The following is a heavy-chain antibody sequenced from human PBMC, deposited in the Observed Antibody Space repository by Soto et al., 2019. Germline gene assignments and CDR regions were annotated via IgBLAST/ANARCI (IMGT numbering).Heavy chain of an antibody. CDR2: TSFDGKNK. V-gene: IGHV3-30*04. D-gene: IGHD6-13*01. CDR1: GFTFSNFA. J-gene: IGHJ5*01. Sequence: QVQLVESGGGVVQPGGSLRLSCAASGFTFSNFAMHWVRQAPGKGLEWVAATSFDGKNKDYADSVKGRFTISRDNSKKTRFLQMNSLRPEDTAVYYCARERAIAATGIFYSWGQGTLVTVSS. CDR3: ARERAIAATGIFYS.